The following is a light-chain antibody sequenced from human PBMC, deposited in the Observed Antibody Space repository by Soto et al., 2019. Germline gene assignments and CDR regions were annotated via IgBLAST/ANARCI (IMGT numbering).Light chain of an antibody. CDR1: SSNIGNNY. Sequence: QSMLTQPPSVSAAPGQKVTLSCSGSSSNIGNNYVSWYQQLPGTAPKLLIYENNKRPSGIPDRFSGSKSGTSATLGITGLQTGDEADYYCGTWDSSLSALYVFGTGTKVTVL. CDR2: ENN. J-gene: IGLJ1*01. CDR3: GTWDSSLSALYV. V-gene: IGLV1-51*02.